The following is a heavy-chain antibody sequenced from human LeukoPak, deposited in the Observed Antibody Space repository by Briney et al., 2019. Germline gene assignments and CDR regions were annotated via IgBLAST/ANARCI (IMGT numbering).Heavy chain of an antibody. CDR1: GGTFSSYA. CDR2: IIPIFGTA. V-gene: IGHV1-69*05. CDR3: VRTPPNWGADY. J-gene: IGHJ4*02. Sequence: ASVKVSCTASGGTFSSYAISWVRQAPGQGLEWMGGIIPIFGTANYAQKFQGRVTMTRNTAISTAYMELSSLRSEDTAVYYCVRTPPNWGADYWGQGTLVTVSS. D-gene: IGHD7-27*01.